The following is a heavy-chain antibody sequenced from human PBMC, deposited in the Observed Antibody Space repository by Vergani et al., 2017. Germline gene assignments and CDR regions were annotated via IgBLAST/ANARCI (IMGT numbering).Heavy chain of an antibody. J-gene: IGHJ4*02. CDR3: ARVTPIGYCSGGSCYVFDY. CDR1: GFSFSDFY. Sequence: QVQLVESGGGIVKPEGSLRLSCAASGFSFSDFYMGWIRQAPGKGLEWIGYIYYSGSTYYNPSLKSRVTISVDTSKNQFSLKLSSVTAADTAVYYCARVTPIGYCSGGSCYVFDYWGQGTLVTVSS. CDR2: IYYSGST. D-gene: IGHD2-15*01. V-gene: IGHV4-30-4*08.